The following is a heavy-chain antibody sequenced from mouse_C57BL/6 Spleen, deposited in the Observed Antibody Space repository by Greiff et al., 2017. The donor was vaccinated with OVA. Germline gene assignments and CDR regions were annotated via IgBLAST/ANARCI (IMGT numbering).Heavy chain of an antibody. CDR1: GYTFTDYY. D-gene: IGHD1-1*01. J-gene: IGHJ2*01. CDR2: INPNNGGT. CDR3: ALYYYGSSPFDY. V-gene: IGHV1-26*01. Sequence: VQLQQSGPELVKPGASVKISCKASGYTFTDYYMNWVKQSHGKSLEWIGDINPNNGGTSYNQKFKGKATLTVDKSSSTAYMELRSLTSEDSAVDYCALYYYGSSPFDYWGQGTTLTVSS.